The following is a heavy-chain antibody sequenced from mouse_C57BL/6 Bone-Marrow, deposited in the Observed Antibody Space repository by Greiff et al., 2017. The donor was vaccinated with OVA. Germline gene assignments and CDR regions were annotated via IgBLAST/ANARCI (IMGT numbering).Heavy chain of an antibody. CDR3: ARNGCPHITTVVALDY. CDR1: GFSLTSYA. V-gene: IGHV2-9-1*01. D-gene: IGHD1-1*01. Sequence: VHLVESGPGLVAPSQSLSITCTVSGFSLTSYAISWVRQPPGKGLEWLGVIWTGGGTNYNSALKSRLSISKDNSKSQVFLKMNRLQTDDTARYYCARNGCPHITTVVALDYWGQGTTLTVSS. J-gene: IGHJ2*01. CDR2: IWTGGGT.